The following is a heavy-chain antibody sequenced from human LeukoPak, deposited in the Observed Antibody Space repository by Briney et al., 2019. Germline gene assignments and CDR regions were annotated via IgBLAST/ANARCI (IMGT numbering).Heavy chain of an antibody. Sequence: PGGSLRLSCAASGFTFSSYWMSWVRQAPGKGLEWVANIKQDGSEKYYVGSVKGRFTISRDNSKNTLYLQMNSLRDDDTAMYYCARGASGHSSNWNFPYYYYYMDVWGKGTTVTISS. V-gene: IGHV3-7*01. D-gene: IGHD1-1*01. J-gene: IGHJ6*03. CDR2: IKQDGSEK. CDR3: ARGASGHSSNWNFPYYYYYMDV. CDR1: GFTFSSYW.